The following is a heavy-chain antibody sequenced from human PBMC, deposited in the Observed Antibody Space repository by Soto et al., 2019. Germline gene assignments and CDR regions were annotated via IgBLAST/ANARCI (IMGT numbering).Heavy chain of an antibody. Sequence: SETLSLTCVVSSGSFSTYHYNWIRQSPGKGLEWIGEINHSGNNNYSPSLKSRVTMSLDTSKNQFSLKLTSVTAADTAVYYCARGGSNDWQVAFDIWGQGTMVTVSS. D-gene: IGHD3-9*01. CDR2: INHSGNN. CDR3: ARGGSNDWQVAFDI. V-gene: IGHV4-34*01. J-gene: IGHJ3*02. CDR1: SGSFSTYH.